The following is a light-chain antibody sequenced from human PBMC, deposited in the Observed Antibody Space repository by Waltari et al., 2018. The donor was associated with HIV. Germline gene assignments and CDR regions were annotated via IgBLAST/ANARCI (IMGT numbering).Light chain of an antibody. CDR2: DVS. Sequence: QSALTQPASVSGSPGQSITIPCTGTSRDVGGYNYVSWYQHHPGKAPKLMIYDVSNRPLGVSNRFSGSKSGNTASLTISGLQAEDEADYYCNSYTTSSTLHVVFGGGTKLTVL. CDR1: SRDVGGYNY. J-gene: IGLJ2*01. CDR3: NSYTTSSTLHVV. V-gene: IGLV2-14*03.